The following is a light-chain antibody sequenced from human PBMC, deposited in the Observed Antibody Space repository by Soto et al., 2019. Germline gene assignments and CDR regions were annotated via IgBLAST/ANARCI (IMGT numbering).Light chain of an antibody. V-gene: IGKV1-5*01. Sequence: DVQITQSPSTLSASVGDRVTITCRASQSIGSWLAWYQQKPAKAPKLLIYDASILENGVPSRFSGSGSGTEFALTISSXQADDFAIYYCQQYNSYPPNFGGGTKVDTK. J-gene: IGKJ4*01. CDR1: QSIGSW. CDR2: DAS. CDR3: QQYNSYPPN.